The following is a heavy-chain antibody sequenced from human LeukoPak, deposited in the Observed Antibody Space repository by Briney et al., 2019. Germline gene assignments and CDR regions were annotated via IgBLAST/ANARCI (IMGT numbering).Heavy chain of an antibody. J-gene: IGHJ6*02. Sequence: SETLSLTCTVSGGSISSYYWSWIRQPAGKELEWIGRIYTSGSTNYNPSLKSRVTMSVDTSKNQFSLKLSSVTAADTAVYYCARDNYGDYGPPFYYYGMDVWGQGTTVTVSS. V-gene: IGHV4-4*07. CDR2: IYTSGST. CDR1: GGSISSYY. CDR3: ARDNYGDYGPPFYYYGMDV. D-gene: IGHD4-17*01.